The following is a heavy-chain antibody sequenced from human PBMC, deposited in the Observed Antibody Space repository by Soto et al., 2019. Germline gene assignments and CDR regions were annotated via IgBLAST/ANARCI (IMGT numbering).Heavy chain of an antibody. CDR1: GFTFSSYG. V-gene: IGHV3-30*18. J-gene: IGHJ4*02. D-gene: IGHD6-13*01. CDR2: ISYDGSNK. Sequence: QVQLVESGGGVVQPGRSLRLSCAASGFTFSSYGMHWVRQAPGKGLEWVAVISYDGSNKYYADSVKGRFTISRDNSKNTLYLQRNSLRAEDTAVYYCAKDWGSSPGYWGQGTLVTVSS. CDR3: AKDWGSSPGY.